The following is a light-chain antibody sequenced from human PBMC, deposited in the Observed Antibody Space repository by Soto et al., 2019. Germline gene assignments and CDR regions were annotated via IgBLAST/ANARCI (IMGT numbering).Light chain of an antibody. V-gene: IGKV1-39*01. Sequence: DIQMTQSPSSLSASLGDRVTITCRASQTISNYLNWYQQKSGRAPELLVYAASNLQSGXXSRLTGSGSGTHFTLTISGLEPADFATYFCQQRYNTPITVGQGTRLE. CDR3: QQRYNTPIT. CDR1: QTISNY. CDR2: AAS. J-gene: IGKJ5*01.